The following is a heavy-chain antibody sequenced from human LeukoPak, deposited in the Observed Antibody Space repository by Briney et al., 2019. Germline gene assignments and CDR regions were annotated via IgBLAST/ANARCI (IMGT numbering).Heavy chain of an antibody. J-gene: IGHJ4*02. D-gene: IGHD4-23*01. Sequence: GGSLRLSCAASGFTVSSKYMSWVRQAPGKGLEWVSVIYSGGTTYYADSVKGRFTISRDNSKNTLYLQVNSLRAEDTAVYYCARGGGGTAIDYWGQGTLVTVSS. V-gene: IGHV3-53*01. CDR3: ARGGGGTAIDY. CDR2: IYSGGTT. CDR1: GFTVSSKY.